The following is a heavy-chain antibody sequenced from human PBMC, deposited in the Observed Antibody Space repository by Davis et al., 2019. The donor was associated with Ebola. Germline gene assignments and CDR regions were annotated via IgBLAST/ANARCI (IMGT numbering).Heavy chain of an antibody. CDR2: IYYSGST. Sequence: PSETLSPTCTVSGGSISSSSYYWGWIRQPPGKGLEWIGSIYYSGSTYYNPSLKSRVTISVDTSKNQFSLKLSSVNAADTAVYYCARDSPYCSSTSCYTPNNWFDPWGQGTLVTVSS. D-gene: IGHD2-2*02. CDR1: GGSISSSSYY. J-gene: IGHJ5*02. V-gene: IGHV4-39*07. CDR3: ARDSPYCSSTSCYTPNNWFDP.